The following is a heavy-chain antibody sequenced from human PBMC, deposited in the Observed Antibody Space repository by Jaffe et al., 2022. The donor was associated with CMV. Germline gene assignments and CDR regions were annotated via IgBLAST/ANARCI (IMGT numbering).Heavy chain of an antibody. V-gene: IGHV3-23*04. Sequence: EVQLVESGGGLVQPGGSLRLSCAASGFTFSTYAMTWVRQAPGKGLEWVSSISDSGDNTYYTDSVKGRFTISRDISKNTLFVQMNSLRAEDTAVYYCAKFSTTVTTPVELWGQGTLVTVSS. D-gene: IGHD4-17*01. CDR2: ISDSGDNT. CDR3: AKFSTTVTTPVEL. CDR1: GFTFSTYA. J-gene: IGHJ1*01.